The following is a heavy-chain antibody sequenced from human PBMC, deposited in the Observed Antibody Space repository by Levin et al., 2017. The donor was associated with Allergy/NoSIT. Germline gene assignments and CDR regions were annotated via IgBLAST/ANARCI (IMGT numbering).Heavy chain of an antibody. CDR2: IKQDGSEK. CDR1: GFTFSSYW. J-gene: IGHJ4*02. V-gene: IGHV3-7*01. CDR3: ARANRITMIVVVHTPPDY. D-gene: IGHD3-22*01. Sequence: GESLKISCAASGFTFSSYWMSWVRQAPGKGLEWVANIKQDGSEKYYVDSVKGRFTISRDNAKNSLYLQMNSLRAEDTAVYYCARANRITMIVVVHTPPDYWGQGTLVTVSS.